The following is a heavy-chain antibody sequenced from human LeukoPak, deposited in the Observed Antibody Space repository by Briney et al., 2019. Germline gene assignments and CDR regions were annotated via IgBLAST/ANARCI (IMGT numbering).Heavy chain of an antibody. CDR3: ARDVVIAPKQNYYYYYMDV. V-gene: IGHV1-69*05. CDR1: GGTFSSYA. CDR2: IIPIFGTA. Sequence: ASVKVSCKASGGTFSSYAISWVRQAPGQGLEWMGRIIPIFGTANYAQKFQGRVTITTDESTSTAYMELSSLRSEDTAVYYCARDVVIAPKQNYYYYYMDVWGKGTTVTVSS. D-gene: IGHD6-13*01. J-gene: IGHJ6*03.